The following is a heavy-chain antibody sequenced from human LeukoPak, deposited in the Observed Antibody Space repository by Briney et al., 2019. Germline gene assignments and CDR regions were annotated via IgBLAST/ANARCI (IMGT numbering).Heavy chain of an antibody. J-gene: IGHJ4*02. CDR1: GGTFSSYA. V-gene: IGHV1-69*05. Sequence: SVKVSCKASGGTFSSYAISWVRQAPGQGLEWMGGIIPIFGTANYAQKLQGRVTMTTDTSTSTAYMELRSLRSDDTAVYYCARAKYYDFWSGYSDYWGQGTLVTVSS. CDR3: ARAKYYDFWSGYSDY. D-gene: IGHD3-3*01. CDR2: IIPIFGTA.